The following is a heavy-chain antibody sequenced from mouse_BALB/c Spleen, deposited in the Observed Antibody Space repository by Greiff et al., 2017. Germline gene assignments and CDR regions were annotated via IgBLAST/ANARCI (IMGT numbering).Heavy chain of an antibody. V-gene: IGHV3-6*02. CDR3: AREEYGNYDDY. J-gene: IGHJ2*01. CDR1: GYSITSGYY. CDR2: ISYDGSN. D-gene: IGHD2-10*02. Sequence: EVKLLESGPGLVKPSQSLSLTCSVTGYSITSGYYWNWIRQFPGNKLEWMGYISYDGSNNYNPSLKNRISITRDTSKNQFFLKLNSVTTEDTATYYCAREEYGNYDDYWGQGTTLTVSS.